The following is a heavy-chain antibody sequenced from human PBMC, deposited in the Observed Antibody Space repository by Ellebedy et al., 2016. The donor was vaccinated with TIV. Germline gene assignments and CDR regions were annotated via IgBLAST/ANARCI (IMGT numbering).Heavy chain of an antibody. V-gene: IGHV3-23*01. J-gene: IGHJ4*02. D-gene: IGHD6-19*01. CDR3: AKDHRSSGWPAFDS. Sequence: GGSLRLSCEGSGFTFSQHGVSWVRQAPGKGLEWVAAISSDGGSAYYVASVEGRFTISRDNAKNSLYLQMNSLRADDTGVYYCAKDHRSSGWPAFDSWGQGTLVTVSS. CDR2: ISSDGGSA. CDR1: GFTFSQHG.